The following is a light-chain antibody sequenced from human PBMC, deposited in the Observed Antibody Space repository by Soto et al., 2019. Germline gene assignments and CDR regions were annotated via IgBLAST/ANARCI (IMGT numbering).Light chain of an antibody. CDR1: QSISSW. V-gene: IGKV1-5*01. CDR3: QQYNSYSTWT. CDR2: DAS. J-gene: IGKJ1*01. Sequence: DIQMTQSPSTLSASVGDRVTITCRASQSISSWLAWYQQKPGKAPKLLIYDASSVGSGVPSRFSGSGSGTEFTLTISSLQHDDFATYYCQQYNSYSTWTFGQGTKVEIK.